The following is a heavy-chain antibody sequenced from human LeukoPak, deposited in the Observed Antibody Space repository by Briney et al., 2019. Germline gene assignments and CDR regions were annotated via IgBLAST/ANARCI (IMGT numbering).Heavy chain of an antibody. D-gene: IGHD3-3*01. Sequence: ASVKVSCKASEYTFTGYYMHWVRQAPGQGLEWMGWINPNSGGTNYAQKFQGRVTMTRDTSISTAYMELSRLRSDDTAVYYCARLANFWSGSSYGMDVWGQGTTVTVSS. J-gene: IGHJ6*02. CDR2: INPNSGGT. CDR1: EYTFTGYY. CDR3: ARLANFWSGSSYGMDV. V-gene: IGHV1-2*02.